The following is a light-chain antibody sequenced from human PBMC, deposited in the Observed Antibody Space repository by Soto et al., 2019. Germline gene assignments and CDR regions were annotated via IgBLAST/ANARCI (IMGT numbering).Light chain of an antibody. CDR1: QSISSW. J-gene: IGKJ2*02. CDR2: KAS. V-gene: IGKV1-5*03. CDR3: QQYNSYPCT. Sequence: DIQMTQSPSTLSASVGDRVTITCRASQSISSWLAWYQQKPGKAPKLLIYKASSLASGVPSRFSGSGSGTDFTLTMSSLQPDDFAPYYCQQYNSYPCTFGQGTKLEIK.